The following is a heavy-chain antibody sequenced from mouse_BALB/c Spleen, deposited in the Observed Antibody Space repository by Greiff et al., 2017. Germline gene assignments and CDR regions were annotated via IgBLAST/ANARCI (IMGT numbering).Heavy chain of an antibody. V-gene: IGHV1-4*01. Sequence: QVQLQQSGADLAKPGASVKMSCKASGYTFTSYGMHWVNQRPGQGLEWIGYINPSTGYTEYNQKFKDKATLTADKASSTAYMQLSSLTSEDSAVYYCARSGCGNYDYWGQGTTLTVSS. CDR2: INPSTGYT. J-gene: IGHJ2*01. CDR1: GYTFTSYG. D-gene: IGHD2-1*01. CDR3: ARSGCGNYDY.